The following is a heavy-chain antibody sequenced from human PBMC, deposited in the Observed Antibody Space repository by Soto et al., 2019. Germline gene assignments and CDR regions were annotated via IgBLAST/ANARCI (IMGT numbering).Heavy chain of an antibody. V-gene: IGHV3-43D*04. Sequence: VQLVESGGVVVQPGGSLRLSCAASGFTFDDYAMHWVRQAPGKGLEWVSLISWDGGSTYYADSVKGRFTISRDNSKNSLYLQMNSLRAEDTALYYCAKDGYSSGWFLDYWGQGTLVTVSS. D-gene: IGHD6-19*01. CDR3: AKDGYSSGWFLDY. CDR1: GFTFDDYA. J-gene: IGHJ4*02. CDR2: ISWDGGST.